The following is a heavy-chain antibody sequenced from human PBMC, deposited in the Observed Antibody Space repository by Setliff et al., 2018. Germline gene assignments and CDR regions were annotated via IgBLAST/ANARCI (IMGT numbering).Heavy chain of an antibody. CDR2: IYYLGNT. Sequence: SETLSLTCNVSGGSIRSTGYYWGWIRQSPGKGLEWVASIYYLGNTYYNPSLKSRLAIAADTSNNFFSLRVNSVTATDTAVYYCARPLEESFGGVRDSDAFDVWGQGTMVTVSS. CDR3: ARPLEESFGGVRDSDAFDV. CDR1: GGSIRSTGYY. J-gene: IGHJ3*01. D-gene: IGHD3-16*01. V-gene: IGHV4-39*01.